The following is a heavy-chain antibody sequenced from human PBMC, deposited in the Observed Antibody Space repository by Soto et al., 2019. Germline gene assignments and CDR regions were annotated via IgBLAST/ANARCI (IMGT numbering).Heavy chain of an antibody. CDR1: GYTFTSYA. J-gene: IGHJ4*02. V-gene: IGHV1-3*01. D-gene: IGHD3-3*01. CDR2: INAGNGNT. CDR3: SRDHPAYYDFXSGXPDY. Sequence: ASVKVSCKASGYTFTSYAMHWVRQAPGQRLEWKGWINAGNGNTKYSQKFQGRVTITRDTSASTAYMELSSLGSEDTAVYYCSRDHPAYYDFXSGXPDYWGQGTLVTVSS.